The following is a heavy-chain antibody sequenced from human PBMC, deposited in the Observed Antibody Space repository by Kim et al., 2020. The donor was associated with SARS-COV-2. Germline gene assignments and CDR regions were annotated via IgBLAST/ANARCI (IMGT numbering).Heavy chain of an antibody. CDR3: AKDRPDGPSDY. CDR2: ISYDGSNK. J-gene: IGHJ4*02. V-gene: IGHV3-30*18. CDR1: GFTFSSYG. Sequence: GGSLRLSCAASGFTFSSYGMHWVRQAPGKGLEWVAVISYDGSNKYYADSVKGRFTISRDNSKNTLYLQMNSLRAEDTAVFYCAKDRPDGPSDYWGQGTLVTVSS.